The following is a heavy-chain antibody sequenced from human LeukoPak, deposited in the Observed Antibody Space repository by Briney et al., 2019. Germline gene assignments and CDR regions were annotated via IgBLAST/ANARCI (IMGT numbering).Heavy chain of an antibody. V-gene: IGHV3-74*01. CDR2: INGDGSTS. CDR1: GFTFSSYW. Sequence: PGESLRLSCAASGFTFSSYWMHWVRQPPGQGLVWVSRINGDGSTSNYADSVKGRFTISRDNAKNTLYLQMNSLRAEDTAVYYCARASNRNSINFDYWGQGTLVTVSS. D-gene: IGHD1-1*01. J-gene: IGHJ4*02. CDR3: ARASNRNSINFDY.